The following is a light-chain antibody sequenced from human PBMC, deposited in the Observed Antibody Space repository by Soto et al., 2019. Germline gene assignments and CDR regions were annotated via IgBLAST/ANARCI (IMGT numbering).Light chain of an antibody. J-gene: IGKJ1*01. CDR1: QSVSSTY. Sequence: EIVLTQSPDTLSLFPGERATLSCRASQSVSSTYLAWYQQNRGQAPRLLIFGASSRATGIPDRFSGSGSGTDYPLTIIRLEPEDFSVYSCHQYGSSRWTFGLGTKVEI. CDR3: HQYGSSRWT. V-gene: IGKV3-20*01. CDR2: GAS.